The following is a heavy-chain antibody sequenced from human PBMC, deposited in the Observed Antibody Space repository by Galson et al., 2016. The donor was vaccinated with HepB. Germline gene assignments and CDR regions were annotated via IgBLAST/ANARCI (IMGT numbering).Heavy chain of an antibody. CDR2: IYSGGST. CDR1: GFTVSNNY. J-gene: IGHJ4*02. CDR3: TCGRSPGAY. Sequence: SLRLSCAASGFTVSNNYMSWVRQAPGKGLEWVSLIYSGGSTSYADSVKGRFTISRDHFKNTLYLQMNSRRAEDTAVYFCTCGRSPGAYWGQGTLVTVSS. D-gene: IGHD3-16*02. V-gene: IGHV3-53*01.